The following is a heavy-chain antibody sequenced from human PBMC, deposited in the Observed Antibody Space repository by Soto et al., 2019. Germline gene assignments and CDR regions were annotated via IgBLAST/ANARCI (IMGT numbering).Heavy chain of an antibody. CDR3: AREDRDRETGLVPAAIDGMDV. CDR1: GGTFSRYS. Sequence: QVQLVQSGAEVKKPGSSVKVSCKASGGTFSRYSITWVRQAPGHGLEWIGRIIPIFGIASYSQKFQGRVTISADEATSTAYMELGSLRSDDTAVYYCAREDRDRETGLVPAAIDGMDVWGQGPTVTVSS. D-gene: IGHD2-2*01. J-gene: IGHJ6*02. V-gene: IGHV1-69*08. CDR2: IIPIFGIA.